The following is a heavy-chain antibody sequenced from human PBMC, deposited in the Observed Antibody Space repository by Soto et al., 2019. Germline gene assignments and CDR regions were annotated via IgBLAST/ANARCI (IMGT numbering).Heavy chain of an antibody. D-gene: IGHD6-19*01. Sequence: QVQLVESGGGVVQPGRSLRLSCAASGFTFSSYAMHWVRQAPGKGLEWVAVISYDGSNKYYADSVKGRFTISRDNSKNTLYLQMNSLRAEDTAVYDCARDYFRDGCNHRGDYWGQGTLVTVSS. CDR1: GFTFSSYA. V-gene: IGHV3-30-3*01. CDR3: ARDYFRDGCNHRGDY. CDR2: ISYDGSNK. J-gene: IGHJ4*02.